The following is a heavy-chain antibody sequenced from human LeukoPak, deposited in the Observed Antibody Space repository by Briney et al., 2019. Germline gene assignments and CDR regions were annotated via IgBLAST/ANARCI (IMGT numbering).Heavy chain of an antibody. CDR3: ARDLWYSTGWHDS. V-gene: IGHV1-2*02. Sequence: ASVKVSCKASGGTFSSYAISWVRQAPGQGLEWMGWINPNSGGTNYAQNFQGRVTMTRDTSISTAYMELRMLKSDDTAMYYCARDLWYSTGWHDSWGQGTLVTVSS. CDR1: GGTFSSYA. CDR2: INPNSGGT. D-gene: IGHD6-19*01. J-gene: IGHJ4*02.